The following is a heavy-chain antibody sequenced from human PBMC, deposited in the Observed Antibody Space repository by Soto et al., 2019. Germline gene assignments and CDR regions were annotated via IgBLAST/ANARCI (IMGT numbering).Heavy chain of an antibody. Sequence: QVQLEESGPGQVKPSQTLSLTCTVSGASISSGDYYWSWIRQPPGKGLEWIGYSYYSGSAYYNPSLQSRVTISFDKSKKHFSLVLSAVTAADTAVYYCDRYHDYGNYDSPRLNAFDVWGQGTMVTVSS. J-gene: IGHJ3*01. V-gene: IGHV4-30-4*01. CDR2: SYYSGSA. D-gene: IGHD4-17*01. CDR1: GASISSGDYY. CDR3: DRYHDYGNYDSPRLNAFDV.